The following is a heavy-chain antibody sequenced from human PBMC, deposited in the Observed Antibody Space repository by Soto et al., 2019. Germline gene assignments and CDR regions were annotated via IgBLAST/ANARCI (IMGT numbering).Heavy chain of an antibody. CDR2: ISWDGGST. CDR1: GFTFDDYT. V-gene: IGHV3-43*01. CDR3: AKGSSSWYEDPDYYYGMDV. J-gene: IGHJ6*02. D-gene: IGHD6-13*01. Sequence: GSLRLSCAASGFTFDDYTMHWVRQAPGKGLEWVSLISWDGGSTYYADSVKGRFTISRDNSKNSLYLQMNSLRTEDTALYYCAKGSSSWYEDPDYYYGMDVWGQGTTVTVS.